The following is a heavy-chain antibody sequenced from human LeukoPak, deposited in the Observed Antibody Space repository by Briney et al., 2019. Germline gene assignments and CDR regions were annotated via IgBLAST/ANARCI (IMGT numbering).Heavy chain of an antibody. CDR2: ITGSGGST. V-gene: IGHV3-23*01. J-gene: IGHJ4*02. Sequence: GGSLRLSCAASGFTFGSFAMRWVRQAPGKGLEWVSAITGSGGSTYYADSVKGRFTISRDNSKNTLYLQMNSLRAEDTAVYYCARTGCCSFNCYLDYWGQGTLVTVSS. CDR3: ARTGCCSFNCYLDY. D-gene: IGHD2-2*01. CDR1: GFTFGSFA.